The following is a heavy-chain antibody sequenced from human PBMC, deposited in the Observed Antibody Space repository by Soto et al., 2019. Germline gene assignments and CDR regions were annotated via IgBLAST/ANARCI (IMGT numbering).Heavy chain of an antibody. J-gene: IGHJ5*02. V-gene: IGHV1-3*01. CDR3: ARASMSYSSSWYDWFDP. CDR1: GYTFTSYA. CDR2: INAGNGNT. D-gene: IGHD6-13*01. Sequence: ASVKVSCKASGYTFTSYAVHWVRQAPGQRLEWMGWINAGNGNTRYSQKFQGRVTITRDTSASTAYMELSSLRSEDTAVYYCARASMSYSSSWYDWFDPWGQGTLVTSPQ.